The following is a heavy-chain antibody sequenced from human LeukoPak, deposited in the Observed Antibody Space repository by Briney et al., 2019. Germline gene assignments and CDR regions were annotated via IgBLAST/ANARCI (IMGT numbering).Heavy chain of an antibody. J-gene: IGHJ6*02. Sequence: SETLSLTCTVSGGSISSYYWSWIRQPSGKGLEWIGYIYYSGSTNYNPSLKSRVTISVDTSKNQFSLKLSSVTAADTAVYYCARQYYYGSRYGMDVWGQGTTVTVSS. D-gene: IGHD3-10*01. CDR3: ARQYYYGSRYGMDV. V-gene: IGHV4-59*01. CDR2: IYYSGST. CDR1: GGSISSYY.